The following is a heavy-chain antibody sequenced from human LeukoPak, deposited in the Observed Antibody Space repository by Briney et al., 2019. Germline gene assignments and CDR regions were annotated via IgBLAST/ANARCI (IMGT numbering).Heavy chain of an antibody. Sequence: GASVKVSCKASGYTFTGYYMHWVRQAPGQGLEWMGWINPNSGGTNYAQKFRGRVTMTRDTSISTAYMELSRLRSDDTAVYYCARLDTAMVLYSFDYWGQGTLVTVSS. CDR2: INPNSGGT. CDR3: ARLDTAMVLYSFDY. V-gene: IGHV1-2*02. CDR1: GYTFTGYY. D-gene: IGHD5-18*01. J-gene: IGHJ4*02.